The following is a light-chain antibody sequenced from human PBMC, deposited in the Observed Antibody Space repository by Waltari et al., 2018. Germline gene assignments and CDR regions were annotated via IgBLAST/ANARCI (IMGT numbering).Light chain of an antibody. CDR2: GAS. CDR1: QSVNTY. Sequence: DIQMTQSPSPLSASVGDRVVITCRTSQSVNTYLNWYQQKPGKAPKLLISGASRLQSGVPSRFSGSGSGTEFTLTFSSLQPEDFATYYCQQGHTTPSFGQGTKLEIK. CDR3: QQGHTTPS. V-gene: IGKV1-39*01. J-gene: IGKJ2*01.